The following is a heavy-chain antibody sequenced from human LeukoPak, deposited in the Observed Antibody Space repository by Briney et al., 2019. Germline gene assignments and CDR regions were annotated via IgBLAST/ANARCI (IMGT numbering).Heavy chain of an antibody. V-gene: IGHV4-59*01. CDR1: GGSISSYS. CDR3: ARGIGYGDFQH. J-gene: IGHJ1*01. Sequence: SETLSLTCTVSGGSISSYSWSWIRQPPGKGLEWFGYISYSGSTNYNPSLKSRGTISVDTSKNQFSLKLRSVTAADTAVYYCARGIGYGDFQHWGQGTLVTVSS. D-gene: IGHD5-12*01. CDR2: ISYSGST.